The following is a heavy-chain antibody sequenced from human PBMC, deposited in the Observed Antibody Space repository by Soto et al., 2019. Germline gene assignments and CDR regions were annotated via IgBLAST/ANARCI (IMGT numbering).Heavy chain of an antibody. J-gene: IGHJ3*02. Sequence: QVQLQESGPGMVKPSETLSLTCTVSGGSVSSDNYYWSWIRQPPGKRLEWSGYIHQRGSVNYDPSLESRVSISPDTAKTQFSVRLRSVTAADTAVYYCARRDLGHDAFDIWGQGAKVTVSS. CDR1: GGSVSSDNYY. V-gene: IGHV4-61*01. D-gene: IGHD3-10*01. CDR2: IHQRGSV. CDR3: ARRDLGHDAFDI.